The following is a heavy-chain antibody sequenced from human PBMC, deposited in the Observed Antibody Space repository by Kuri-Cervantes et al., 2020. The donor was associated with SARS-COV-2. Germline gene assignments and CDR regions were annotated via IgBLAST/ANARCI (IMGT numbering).Heavy chain of an antibody. J-gene: IGHJ4*02. Sequence: LSLTYAASGFTFSDYYMSWIRQAPGKGLEWVSYISSSGSTIYYADSVKGRFTISRDNAKNSLYLQMSSLRAEDTAVYYCASGSGSYYGGDYWGQGTLVTVSS. CDR2: ISSSGSTI. CDR1: GFTFSDYY. CDR3: ASGSGSYYGGDY. V-gene: IGHV3-11*04. D-gene: IGHD1-26*01.